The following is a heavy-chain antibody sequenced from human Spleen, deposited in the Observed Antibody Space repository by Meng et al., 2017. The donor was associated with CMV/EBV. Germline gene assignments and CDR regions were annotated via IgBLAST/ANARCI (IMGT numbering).Heavy chain of an antibody. Sequence: GGSLRLSCEASGIILSSSDMHWVRQAPGKGLEWVAFIRHDGRNKYSADSVKGRFTISRDNSKNTLYLQMSSLRPEDTAIYYWVNQYWSGDFTDYWGQGTLVTVSS. J-gene: IGHJ4*02. D-gene: IGHD2-15*01. CDR1: GIILSSSD. CDR3: VNQYWSGDFTDY. V-gene: IGHV3-30*02. CDR2: IRHDGRNK.